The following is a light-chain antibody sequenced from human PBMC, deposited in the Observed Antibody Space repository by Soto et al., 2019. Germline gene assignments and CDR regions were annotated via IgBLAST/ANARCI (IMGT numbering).Light chain of an antibody. V-gene: IGKV3-11*01. CDR2: DAS. CDR1: QSVSSY. J-gene: IGKJ2*01. Sequence: EIGLTQSPATLSLSPGERTTLSCRASQSVSSYLAWYQQKPGQAPRLLIYDASNRATGIPARFSGSGSGTDFTLTISSLEPEDFAVYYWQQRSNWPPYTFGQGTKLEIK. CDR3: QQRSNWPPYT.